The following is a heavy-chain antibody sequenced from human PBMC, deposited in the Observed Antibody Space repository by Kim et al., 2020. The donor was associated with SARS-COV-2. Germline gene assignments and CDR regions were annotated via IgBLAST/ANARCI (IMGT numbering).Heavy chain of an antibody. CDR2: RGGGT. V-gene: IGHV3-66*01. CDR3: ARDLGDY. J-gene: IGHJ4*02. Sequence: RGGGTCSTNSGKARFTISRDNSKNTLYLQMNSLRAEDTAVYYCARDLGDYWGQGTLVTVSS. D-gene: IGHD3-16*01.